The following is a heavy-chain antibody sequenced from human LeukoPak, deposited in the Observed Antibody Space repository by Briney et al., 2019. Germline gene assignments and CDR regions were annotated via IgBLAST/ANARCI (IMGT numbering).Heavy chain of an antibody. D-gene: IGHD5-18*01. J-gene: IGHJ6*02. CDR3: ARDTAIIPENYGMDV. CDR1: GFTFSSYS. Sequence: PGRSLRLSCAASGFTFSSYSMHWVRQAPGKGLEWVAVIWYDGSNKYYADSVKGRFTISRDDSKNTLYLQMNSLRDEDTAVYYCARDTAIIPENYGMDVWGQGTTVTVSS. CDR2: IWYDGSNK. V-gene: IGHV3-33*01.